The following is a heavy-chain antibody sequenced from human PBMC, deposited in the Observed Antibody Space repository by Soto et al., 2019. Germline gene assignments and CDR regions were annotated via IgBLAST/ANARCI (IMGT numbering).Heavy chain of an antibody. J-gene: IGHJ3*02. V-gene: IGHV1-2*02. CDR3: ARDRRYFDWLFPSDAFDI. CDR2: INPNSGGT. Sequence: QVQLVQSGAEVKKPGASVKVSCKASGYTFTGYYMHWVRQAPGQGLEWMEWINPNSGGTNYAQKFQGRVTMTRDTSISTAYMELSRLRSDDTAVYYCARDRRYFDWLFPSDAFDIWGQGTMVTVSS. D-gene: IGHD3-9*01. CDR1: GYTFTGYY.